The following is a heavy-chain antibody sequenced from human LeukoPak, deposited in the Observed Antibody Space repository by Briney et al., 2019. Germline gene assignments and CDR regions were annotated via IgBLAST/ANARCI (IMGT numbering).Heavy chain of an antibody. Sequence: ASVKVSCKASGYTFTGYYMHWVRQAPGQGLEWMGWINPNSGGTNYAQKFQGWVTMTRDTSISTVYMELSRLRSDDTAVYYCAREIDTPEWNSGAFDIWGQGTMVTVSS. CDR3: AREIDTPEWNSGAFDI. D-gene: IGHD1-1*01. CDR2: INPNSGGT. CDR1: GYTFTGYY. V-gene: IGHV1-2*04. J-gene: IGHJ3*02.